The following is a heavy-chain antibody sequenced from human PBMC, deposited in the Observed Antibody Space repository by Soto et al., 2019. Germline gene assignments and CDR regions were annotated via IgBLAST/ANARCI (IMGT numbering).Heavy chain of an antibody. Sequence: EVQLLESGGGLVQPGGSLRVSCAASGFTFNSYTMTWARQAPGKGLEWVSSISGSGDDSYYADSVKGRFTISRDNSKSTLYLEMKSLGADDTAVYYCAKNRLAARLPPLDFWGPGTLVTVSS. CDR2: ISGSGDDS. V-gene: IGHV3-23*01. J-gene: IGHJ4*02. D-gene: IGHD6-6*01. CDR1: GFTFNSYT. CDR3: AKNRLAARLPPLDF.